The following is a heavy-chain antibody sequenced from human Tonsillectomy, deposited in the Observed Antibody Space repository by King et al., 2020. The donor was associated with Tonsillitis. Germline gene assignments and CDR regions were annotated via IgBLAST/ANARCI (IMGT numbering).Heavy chain of an antibody. CDR1: GFTFSSYS. V-gene: IGHV3-21*01. D-gene: IGHD6-19*01. CDR2: ISSSSSYI. J-gene: IGHJ4*02. CDR3: AGGGSPGGWYLDY. Sequence: VQLVESGGGLVKPGGSLRLSCAASGFTFSSYSMNWVRQAPGKGLEWVSSISSSSSYIFYADSVKGRFTISMNNAKNSLCLQMNSLRAEDTAVDYCAGGGSPGGWYLDYWGQGTLVTVSS.